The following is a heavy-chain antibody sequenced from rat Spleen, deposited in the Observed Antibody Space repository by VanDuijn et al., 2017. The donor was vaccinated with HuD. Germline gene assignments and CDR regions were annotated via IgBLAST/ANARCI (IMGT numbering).Heavy chain of an antibody. J-gene: IGHJ1*01. CDR2: INFSGST. CDR3: ARDNSGYWYFDF. Sequence: EVQLQESGPGLVKPSQSLSLTCSVTGSSITSHYWGWIRKFPGNKMEWMGYINFSGSTNYNPSLKSRISITRDTSKNQFFLLLNSITAEDTATYHCARDNSGYWYFDFWGPGTMVTVSS. CDR1: GSSITSHY. D-gene: IGHD1-10*01. V-gene: IGHV3-1*01.